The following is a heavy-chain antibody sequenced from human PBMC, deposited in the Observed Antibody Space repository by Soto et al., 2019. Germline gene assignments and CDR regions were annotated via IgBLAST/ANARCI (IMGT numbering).Heavy chain of an antibody. CDR1: GFSVSRNY. V-gene: IGHV3-53*01. CDR3: ARHRHPRGTVGATSPLDP. D-gene: IGHD1-26*01. J-gene: IGHJ5*02. Sequence: VXCLRLSLAISGFSVSRNYLSWFRQAPWKGLEWVSVHYSGGSTYYADSVQGRFTISRDKSNNTLYLQMRRVRAEDTAVYFCARHRHPRGTVGATSPLDPWGQGTQVTVSS. CDR2: HYSGGST.